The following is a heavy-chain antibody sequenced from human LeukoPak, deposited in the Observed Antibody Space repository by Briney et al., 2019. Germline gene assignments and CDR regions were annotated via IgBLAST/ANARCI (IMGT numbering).Heavy chain of an antibody. D-gene: IGHD2-15*01. J-gene: IGHJ4*02. V-gene: IGHV1-2*02. Sequence: ASVTVSFMSSLYTFTHYYMHWVRQAPGKGLEWMGWINPNSGGTNYAQKLQGRVTMTRDTSISAAYMELSRLRSDDTAVYYCARDDCSGGSCSDDYWGQGTLVTVSS. CDR1: LYTFTHYY. CDR3: ARDDCSGGSCSDDY. CDR2: INPNSGGT.